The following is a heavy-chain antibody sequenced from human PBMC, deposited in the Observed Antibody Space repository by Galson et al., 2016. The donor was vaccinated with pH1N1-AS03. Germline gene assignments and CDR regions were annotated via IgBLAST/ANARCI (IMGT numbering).Heavy chain of an antibody. D-gene: IGHD1-26*01. CDR3: ATGHYYSGLYRDAFDT. V-gene: IGHV5-10-1*01. Sequence: QSGAEVKKPGESLRISCRGSGYPFTSYWINWVRQMPGKGLEWIGRIDPSDSYINYSPAFEGRVTISSDKSTTPAYLQWNDLKSADTAVYFCATGHYYSGLYRDAFDTWGQGTRVTVSS. J-gene: IGHJ3*02. CDR1: GYPFTSYW. CDR2: IDPSDSYI.